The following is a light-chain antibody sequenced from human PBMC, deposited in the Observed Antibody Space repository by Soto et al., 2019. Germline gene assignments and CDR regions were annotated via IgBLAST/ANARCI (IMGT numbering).Light chain of an antibody. J-gene: IGKJ2*01. V-gene: IGKV2-24*01. CDR1: QSLVHSDGITY. CDR3: MQFTQYQPYT. CDR2: KVS. Sequence: DVVMTQTPLSSPVTLGQPASISCGSSQSLVHSDGITYLSWLHQRPGQPPRLLIYKVSNRFSGVPDRFIGSGAGTDFALQICRVEAEDVEIFCCMQFTQYQPYTFGQGNKLKLK.